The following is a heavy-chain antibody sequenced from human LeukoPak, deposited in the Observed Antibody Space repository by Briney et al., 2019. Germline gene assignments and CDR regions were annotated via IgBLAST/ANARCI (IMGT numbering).Heavy chain of an antibody. CDR1: GYTFTGYY. Sequence: ASVKVSCKASGYTFTGYYMHWVRQAPGQGLEWMGWINPNSGGTNYAQKFQGRVTMTRDTSISPAYMELRRLRSDDTAVYYCARRTKQGNWFDPWGQGTLVTVSS. CDR2: INPNSGGT. V-gene: IGHV1-2*02. J-gene: IGHJ5*02. D-gene: IGHD1-14*01. CDR3: ARRTKQGNWFDP.